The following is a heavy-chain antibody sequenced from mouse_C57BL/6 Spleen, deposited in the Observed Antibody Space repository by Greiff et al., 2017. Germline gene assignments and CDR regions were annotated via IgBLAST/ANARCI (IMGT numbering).Heavy chain of an antibody. J-gene: IGHJ2*01. Sequence: QVQLQQPGAELVMPGASVKLSCKASGYTFTSYWMHWVKQRPGQGLEWIGEIDPSDSYTNYNQKFKGKSTLTVAKSSSTAYMQLSSLTSEDSAVYYCARRDYEGFDYWGQGTTLTVSS. CDR2: IDPSDSYT. D-gene: IGHD1-1*01. CDR1: GYTFTSYW. V-gene: IGHV1-69*01. CDR3: ARRDYEGFDY.